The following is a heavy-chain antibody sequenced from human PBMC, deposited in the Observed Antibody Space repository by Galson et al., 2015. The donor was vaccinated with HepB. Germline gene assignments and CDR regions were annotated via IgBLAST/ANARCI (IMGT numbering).Heavy chain of an antibody. CDR1: GFTFSSYG. CDR3: AKVGAVVVTLPDC. J-gene: IGHJ4*02. CDR2: MSHDGSNK. D-gene: IGHD2-15*01. V-gene: IGHV3-30*18. Sequence: SLRLSCAASGFTFSSYGMHWVRQGPGKGLEWVAVMSHDGSNKYYADSVKGRFTISRDNSKNTLYLQMNSLRPEDTAVYYCAKVGAVVVTLPDCWGQGTLVTVST.